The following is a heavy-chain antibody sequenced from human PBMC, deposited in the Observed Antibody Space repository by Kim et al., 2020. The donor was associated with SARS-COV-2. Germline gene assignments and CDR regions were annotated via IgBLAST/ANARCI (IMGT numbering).Heavy chain of an antibody. CDR2: ISSNGGTI. CDR1: GFSLTNFQ. D-gene: IGHD5-18*01. Sequence: GGSLRLSCLASGFSLTNFQMNWVRKAPGKGLEWISHISSNGGTIMYADSVKGRFTISRDNANNSLFLQMNSLRAEDTAVYYCARDLLSGRGYSYDIFDYWGEGILVTVSS. J-gene: IGHJ4*02. V-gene: IGHV3-48*03. CDR3: ARDLLSGRGYSYDIFDY.